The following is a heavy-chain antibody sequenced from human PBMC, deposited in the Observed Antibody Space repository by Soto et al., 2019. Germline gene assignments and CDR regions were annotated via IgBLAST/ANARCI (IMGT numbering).Heavy chain of an antibody. CDR3: ARDLYSSGWYEYYFDY. J-gene: IGHJ4*02. CDR2: ISGSGGST. V-gene: IGHV3-23*01. D-gene: IGHD6-19*01. Sequence: PGGSLRLSCAASGFTFSSYAMSWVRQAPGKGLEWVSAISGSGGSTYYADSVKGRFTISRDNSKNTLYLQMNSLRAEDTAVYYCARDLYSSGWYEYYFDYWGQGTLVTVSS. CDR1: GFTFSSYA.